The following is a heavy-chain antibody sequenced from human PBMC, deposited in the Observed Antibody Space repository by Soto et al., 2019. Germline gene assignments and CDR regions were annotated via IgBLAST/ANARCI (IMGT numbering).Heavy chain of an antibody. CDR1: GFTVSSNY. CDR3: AGPGHLSSGWPYYFDY. CDR2: IYSGGST. D-gene: IGHD6-19*01. J-gene: IGHJ4*02. V-gene: IGHV3-53*04. Sequence: PGGSLRLSCAASGFTVSSNYMSWVRQAPGKGLEWVSVIYSGGSTYYADSVKGRFTISRHNSKNTLYLQMNSLRAEDTAVYYCAGPGHLSSGWPYYFDYWGQGTLVTVSS.